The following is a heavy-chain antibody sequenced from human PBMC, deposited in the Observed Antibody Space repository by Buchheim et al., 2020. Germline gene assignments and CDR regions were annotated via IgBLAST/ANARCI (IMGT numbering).Heavy chain of an antibody. CDR3: AIEYYSGTSAH. J-gene: IGHJ4*02. V-gene: IGHV3-23*01. CDR1: GFTFSNFG. CDR2: ISHSGVST. D-gene: IGHD2/OR15-2a*01. Sequence: EVQMLESGGDLVQPGGSLRLSCAASGFTFSNFGMNWVRQAPGKGLEWVSAISHSGVSTFYANSVKGRFTISRDTSKNILYLQMNSLRVEDAAIYYCAIEYYSGTSAHRGQGTL.